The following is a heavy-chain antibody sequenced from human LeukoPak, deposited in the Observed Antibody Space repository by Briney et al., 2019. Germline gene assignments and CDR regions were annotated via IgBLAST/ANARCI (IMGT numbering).Heavy chain of an antibody. Sequence: GESLKISCKGSGYSFTSYWIGWVRQMPGEGLEGMGIIYPCASDGRYSPSLQGQVTISADRSISTAYLQWSSLKASDTAMYYCARAYYYDSRALTPFDYWGQGTLVTVSS. V-gene: IGHV5-51*01. J-gene: IGHJ4*02. CDR3: ARAYYYDSRALTPFDY. CDR2: IYPCASDG. CDR1: GYSFTSYW. D-gene: IGHD3-22*01.